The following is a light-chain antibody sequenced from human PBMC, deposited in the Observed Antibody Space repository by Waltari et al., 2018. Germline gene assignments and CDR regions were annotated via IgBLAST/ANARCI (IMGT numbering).Light chain of an antibody. CDR2: YLN. V-gene: IGLV2-14*03. CDR1: SSDIGAYNF. J-gene: IGLJ1*01. Sequence: QSALTQPASVSGSPGPSITISCTGTSSDIGAYNFVSWYQKHQGKAPKVMLYYLNKRPSGVSRRFPGSKFGNTASLTISGLQAEDEADYYCSSYTTGSTRYVFGSGTKVTVL. CDR3: SSYTTGSTRYV.